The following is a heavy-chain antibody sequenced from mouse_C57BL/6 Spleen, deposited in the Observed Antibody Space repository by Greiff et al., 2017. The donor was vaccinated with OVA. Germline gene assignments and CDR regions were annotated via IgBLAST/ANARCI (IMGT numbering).Heavy chain of an antibody. D-gene: IGHD1-1*01. V-gene: IGHV1-54*01. CDR2: INPGSGGT. Sequence: VQVVESGAELVRPGTSVKVSCKASGYAFTNYLIEWVKQRPGQGLEWIGVINPGSGGTNYNEKFKGKATLTADKSSSTAYMQLSSLTSEDSAVYFCARNYGSVDYWGQGTTLTVSS. CDR3: ARNYGSVDY. J-gene: IGHJ2*01. CDR1: GYAFTNYL.